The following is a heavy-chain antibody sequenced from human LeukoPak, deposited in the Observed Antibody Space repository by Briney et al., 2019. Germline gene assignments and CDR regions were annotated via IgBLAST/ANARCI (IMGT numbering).Heavy chain of an antibody. CDR2: ISSSSNYI. CDR1: GFTFSTYN. D-gene: IGHD1-26*01. J-gene: IGHJ3*02. Sequence: PGGSLRLSCAASGFTFSTYNMNWVRQAPGKGLEWVSSISSSSNYIYYADSVKGRFTISRDNAKNSLYLQMNSLRAEDTDVYYCARDVGASAPDAFDIWGQGTMVTVST. V-gene: IGHV3-21*01. CDR3: ARDVGASAPDAFDI.